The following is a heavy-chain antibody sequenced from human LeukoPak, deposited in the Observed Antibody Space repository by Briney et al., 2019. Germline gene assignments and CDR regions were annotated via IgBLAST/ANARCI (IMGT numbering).Heavy chain of an antibody. CDR1: GYSISSGYY. V-gene: IGHV4-38-2*02. CDR2: IYHSGST. J-gene: IGHJ4*02. CDR3: ARAQGGNHFSDY. D-gene: IGHD4-23*01. Sequence: SETLSLTCTVSGYSISSGYYWGWIRQPPGKGLEWVGSIYHSGSTYYNPSLKSRVTISVDTSKNQFSLKLSSVTAADTAVYYRARAQGGNHFSDYWGQGTLVTVSS.